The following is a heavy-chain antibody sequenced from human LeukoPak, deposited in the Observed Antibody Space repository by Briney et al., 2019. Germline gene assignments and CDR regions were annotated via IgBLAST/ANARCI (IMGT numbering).Heavy chain of an antibody. CDR3: ARGPQWRGDYYYMDV. CDR1: GYSFTNFD. D-gene: IGHD6-19*01. CDR2: MNPNSGNK. J-gene: IGHJ6*03. Sequence: ASVKVSCKASGYSFTNFDINWVRQATGQGLEWMGWMNPNSGNKGYAQKFQGRVTMTMNASITTAYMELSSLRSEDTAVYYCARGPQWRGDYYYMDVWGRGTTVTVSS. V-gene: IGHV1-8*01.